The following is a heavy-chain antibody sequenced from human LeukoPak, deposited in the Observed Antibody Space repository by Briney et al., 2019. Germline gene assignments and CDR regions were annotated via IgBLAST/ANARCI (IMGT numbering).Heavy chain of an antibody. Sequence: ASVTVSCTASGYTFTSYDINWVRQATGQGLEWMGWMNPNSGNTGYAQKFQGRVTMTRNTSISTAYMELSSLRSEDTAVYYCARDSVSWAGATAESFDYWGQGTLVTVSS. CDR3: ARDSVSWAGATAESFDY. J-gene: IGHJ4*02. CDR2: MNPNSGNT. D-gene: IGHD1-26*01. CDR1: GYTFTSYD. V-gene: IGHV1-8*01.